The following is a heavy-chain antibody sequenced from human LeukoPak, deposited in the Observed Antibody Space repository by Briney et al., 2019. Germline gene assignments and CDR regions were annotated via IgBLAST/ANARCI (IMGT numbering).Heavy chain of an antibody. D-gene: IGHD3-10*01. CDR1: GFSFSNYG. Sequence: GGSLRLSCAASGFSFSNYGIHWVRQAPGKGLEWVAFIRYDGSNKYYADSVKGRFTISRDNSKNTLYLQMNSLRAEDTAVYYCARERPITMVRGGSYFDYWGQGTLVTVSS. CDR3: ARERPITMVRGGSYFDY. V-gene: IGHV3-30*02. J-gene: IGHJ4*02. CDR2: IRYDGSNK.